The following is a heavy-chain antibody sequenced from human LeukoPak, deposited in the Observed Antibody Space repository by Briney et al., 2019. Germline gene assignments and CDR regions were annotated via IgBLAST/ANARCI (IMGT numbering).Heavy chain of an antibody. V-gene: IGHV4-4*08. Sequence: SETLSLTCTVSGGSISSYYWGWIRQPPGKGLEWIGRIYTSGSTNYNPSLKSRVTISVDTSKNQFSLKLSSVTAADTAVYYCAGLGRAGTNARYYYYYMDVWGKGTTVTISS. CDR3: AGLGRAGTNARYYYYYMDV. J-gene: IGHJ6*03. CDR2: IYTSGST. D-gene: IGHD1-26*01. CDR1: GGSISSYY.